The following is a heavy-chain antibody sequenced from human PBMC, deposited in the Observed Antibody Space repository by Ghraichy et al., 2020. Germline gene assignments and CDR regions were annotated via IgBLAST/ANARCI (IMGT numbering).Heavy chain of an antibody. CDR3: ARVEMATILGLGYFQH. CDR2: IYYSGST. Sequence: TLSLTCTVSGGSISSGGYYWSWIRQHPGKGLEWIGYIYYSGSTYYNPSLKSRVTISVDTSKNQFSLKLSSVTAADTAVYYCARVEMATILGLGYFQHWGQGTLVTVSS. D-gene: IGHD5-24*01. V-gene: IGHV4-31*03. J-gene: IGHJ1*01. CDR1: GGSISSGGYY.